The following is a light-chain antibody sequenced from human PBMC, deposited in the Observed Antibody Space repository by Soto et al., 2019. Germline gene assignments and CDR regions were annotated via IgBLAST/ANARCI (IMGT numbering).Light chain of an antibody. V-gene: IGKV1-5*01. J-gene: IGKJ2*01. CDR3: QQYNAYT. CDR1: QSLGRW. Sequence: IQLTQSPSTLSASVGDRVTITCRASQSLGRWLAWYQQKPGKAPNLLISDASSLASGVPSRFSGSGSGTDFTLTISGLQPGDFASYYCQQYNAYTFGQGTKLEIK. CDR2: DAS.